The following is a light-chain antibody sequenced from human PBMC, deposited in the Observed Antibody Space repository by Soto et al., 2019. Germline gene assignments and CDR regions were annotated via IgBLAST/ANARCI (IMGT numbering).Light chain of an antibody. J-gene: IGKJ4*01. CDR1: QSISTY. CDR2: AAS. CDR3: QHGYSTPLT. Sequence: DIQMTQSPSSVSASVGDRVTITCRASQSISTYLHWYQQKPGKAPNLLIYAASTLQSGVPSRFSGSGSGTDFTLTISSLQPEDFATYFCQHGYSTPLTFXGGTKVDIK. V-gene: IGKV1-39*01.